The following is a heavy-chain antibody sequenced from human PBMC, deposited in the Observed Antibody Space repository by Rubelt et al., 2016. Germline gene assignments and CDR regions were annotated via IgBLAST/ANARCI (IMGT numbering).Heavy chain of an antibody. D-gene: IGHD3-22*01. CDR3: ARVEYYYDSSGYSDY. Sequence: QVQLVQSGAEVKKPGASVKVSCKVSGYTLTELSMHWVRQAPGKGLEWMGGFDPEDGETIYAQKFQGRVTMTTDTSTSTAYMELRSLRSDDTAVYYCARVEYYYDSSGYSDYWGQGTLVTVSS. CDR1: GYTLTELS. J-gene: IGHJ4*02. CDR2: FDPEDGET. V-gene: IGHV1-24*01.